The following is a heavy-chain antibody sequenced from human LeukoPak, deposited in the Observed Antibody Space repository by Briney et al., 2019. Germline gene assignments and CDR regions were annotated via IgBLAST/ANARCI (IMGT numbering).Heavy chain of an antibody. J-gene: IGHJ3*02. CDR2: IYYSGST. D-gene: IGHD5-12*01. V-gene: IGHV4-59*13. Sequence: PSETLSLTCTVSGGSISSYYWSWIRQPPGKGLEWIGYIYYSGSTNYNPSLKSRVTISVDTSKNQFSLKLSSVTAADTAVYYCASRYSGYAEAFDIWGQGTMVTVSS. CDR1: GGSISSYY. CDR3: ASRYSGYAEAFDI.